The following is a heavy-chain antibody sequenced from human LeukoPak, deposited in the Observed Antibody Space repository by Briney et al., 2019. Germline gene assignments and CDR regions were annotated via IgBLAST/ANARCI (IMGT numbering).Heavy chain of an antibody. Sequence: ASVKVSCKASGYTFTSYGINWVRQATGQGLEWMGWMNPNSGNTGYAQKFQGRVTISKNTSISTAYMELSSLRSEDTAVYYCARASSSYSEYYLYYFDHWGQGTLVTVSS. CDR1: GYTFTSYG. D-gene: IGHD1-26*01. V-gene: IGHV1-8*03. CDR3: ARASSSYSEYYLYYFDH. CDR2: MNPNSGNT. J-gene: IGHJ4*02.